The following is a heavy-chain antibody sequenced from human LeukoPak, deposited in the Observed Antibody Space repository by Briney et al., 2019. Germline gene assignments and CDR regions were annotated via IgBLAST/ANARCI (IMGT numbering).Heavy chain of an antibody. CDR2: INHSGST. Sequence: SETLSLTCAVYGGSFSGYYWSWIRQPPGKGLEWIGEINHSGSTYYNPSLKSRVTISVDTSKNQFSLKLSSVTAADTAVYYCARNQNYYDSSGCFDYWGQGTLVTVSS. V-gene: IGHV4-34*09. D-gene: IGHD3-22*01. CDR1: GGSFSGYY. CDR3: ARNQNYYDSSGCFDY. J-gene: IGHJ4*01.